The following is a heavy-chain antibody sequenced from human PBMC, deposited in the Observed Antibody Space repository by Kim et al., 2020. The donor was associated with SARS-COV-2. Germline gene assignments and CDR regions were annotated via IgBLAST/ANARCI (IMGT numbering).Heavy chain of an antibody. CDR1: GGSISSGGYS. CDR2: IYHSGRT. Sequence: SETLSLTCAVSGGSISSGGYSWSWIRQPPGKGLEWIGYIYHSGRTYYNPSLKSRVTISVDRSKNQFSLKLSSVTAADTAVYYCARVVGLDYYYGMDVWGQGTTVTVSS. CDR3: ARVVGLDYYYGMDV. D-gene: IGHD2-15*01. J-gene: IGHJ6*02. V-gene: IGHV4-30-2*01.